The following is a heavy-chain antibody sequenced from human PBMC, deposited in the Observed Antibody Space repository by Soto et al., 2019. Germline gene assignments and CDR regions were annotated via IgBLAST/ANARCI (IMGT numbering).Heavy chain of an antibody. CDR3: ARGRYGDY. J-gene: IGHJ4*02. V-gene: IGHV1-18*01. D-gene: IGHD1-1*01. Sequence: QVHLVQSGAEVKKPGASVKVSCKGSGYIFTTYGITWVRQAPGQGLEWMGWISAHNGNTNYAQKLQGRVTVTRDTSTSTAYMELRNLRSEDTAGYYCARGRYGDYWGQGALVTVSS. CDR2: ISAHNGNT. CDR1: GYIFTTYG.